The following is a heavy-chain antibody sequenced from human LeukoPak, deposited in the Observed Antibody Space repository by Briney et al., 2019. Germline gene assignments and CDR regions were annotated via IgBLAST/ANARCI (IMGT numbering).Heavy chain of an antibody. CDR3: ARDKSGAARVAFDI. CDR1: GFTFSSDS. J-gene: IGHJ3*02. Sequence: GGSLRLSCAASGFTFSSDSMNWVRQAPGKGLEWVSSISSSSSYIYYADSVKGRFTISRDNAKNSLYLQMNSLRAEDTAVYYCARDKSGAARVAFDIWGQGTMVTVSS. D-gene: IGHD6-6*01. CDR2: ISSSSSYI. V-gene: IGHV3-21*01.